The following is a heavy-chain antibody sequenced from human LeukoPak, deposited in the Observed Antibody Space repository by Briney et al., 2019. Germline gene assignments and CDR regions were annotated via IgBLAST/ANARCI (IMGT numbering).Heavy chain of an antibody. Sequence: PGGSLRLSCAASGSTVGSNYMSWVRQAPGKGLEWVSVIYSGGSTYYADSVKGRFTISRDNSKNTLYLQMNSLRAEDTAVYYCARGIAARLGYAFDIWGHGTMVTVSS. V-gene: IGHV3-53*01. CDR1: GSTVGSNY. J-gene: IGHJ3*02. CDR2: IYSGGST. D-gene: IGHD6-6*01. CDR3: ARGIAARLGYAFDI.